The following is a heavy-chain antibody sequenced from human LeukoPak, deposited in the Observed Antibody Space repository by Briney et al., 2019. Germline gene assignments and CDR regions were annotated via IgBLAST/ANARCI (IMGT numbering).Heavy chain of an antibody. CDR2: IYNSGNT. CDR1: GGSIASGDYY. CDR3: ARGSRGTVVVAASAFDI. Sequence: PSQTLSLTCSVFGGSIASGDYYWSWIRQPPGKGPEWIGYIYNSGNTYYNPSLKSRVSISADTSENEFSLKLSSVSAADTAVYYCARGSRGTVVVAASAFDIWGQGTFLTVSS. D-gene: IGHD2-15*01. V-gene: IGHV4-30-4*01. J-gene: IGHJ3*02.